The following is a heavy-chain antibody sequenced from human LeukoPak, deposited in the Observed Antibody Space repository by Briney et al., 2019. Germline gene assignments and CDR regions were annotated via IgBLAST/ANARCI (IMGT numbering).Heavy chain of an antibody. D-gene: IGHD1-7*01. CDR1: GFTFSSYG. J-gene: IGHJ4*02. V-gene: IGHV3-30*02. Sequence: GGSLRLSCAASGFTFSSYGMHWVRQAPGKGLEWVAFIRYDGSNKYYAASVKGRFTISRDNSKNTLYLQMNSLRAEDTAVYYCAKDTSAGTGTTFTFDYWGQGTLVTVSS. CDR3: AKDTSAGTGTTFTFDY. CDR2: IRYDGSNK.